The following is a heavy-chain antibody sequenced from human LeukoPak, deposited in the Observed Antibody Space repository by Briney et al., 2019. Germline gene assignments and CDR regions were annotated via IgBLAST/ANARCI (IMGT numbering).Heavy chain of an antibody. Sequence: GGSLRLSCAASGFTFSSYGMHWARQAPGKGLEWVAVIWYDGSNKYYADSVKGRFTISRDNSKNTLYLQMNSLRAEDTAVYYCARDRLGGYFDYWGQGTLVTVSS. CDR2: IWYDGSNK. V-gene: IGHV3-33*08. CDR1: GFTFSSYG. J-gene: IGHJ4*02. CDR3: ARDRLGGYFDY. D-gene: IGHD3-16*01.